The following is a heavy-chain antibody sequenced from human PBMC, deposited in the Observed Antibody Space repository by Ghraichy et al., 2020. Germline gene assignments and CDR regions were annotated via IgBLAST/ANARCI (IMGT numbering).Heavy chain of an antibody. J-gene: IGHJ6*02. Sequence: SETLSLTCTVSGGSISSYYWSWIRQPPGKGLEWIGYIYYTGSTNYNPPLKSRVTISLDTSKNQVSLRVNSVTAADTAVYYCARWSHYYGVDVWGQGTTVTVSS. V-gene: IGHV4-59*01. CDR1: GGSISSYY. CDR2: IYYTGST. CDR3: ARWSHYYGVDV.